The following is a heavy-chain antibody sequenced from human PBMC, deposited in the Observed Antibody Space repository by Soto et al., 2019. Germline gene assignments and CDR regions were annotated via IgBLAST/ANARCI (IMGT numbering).Heavy chain of an antibody. J-gene: IGHJ5*02. D-gene: IGHD2-15*01. CDR2: IYDSGST. CDR1: GGSISSGDYY. CDR3: ARARGLLQFDP. V-gene: IGHV4-30-4*01. Sequence: SETLSLTCTVSGGSISSGDYYWSWIRQPPGKGLEWIGYIYDSGSTYYNPSLKSRVTISVDTSKNQFSLKLSSVTAADTAVYYCARARGLLQFDPWGQGTLVTVSS.